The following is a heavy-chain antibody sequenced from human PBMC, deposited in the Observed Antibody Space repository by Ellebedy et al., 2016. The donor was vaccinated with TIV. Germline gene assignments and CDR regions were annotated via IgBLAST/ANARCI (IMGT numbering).Heavy chain of an antibody. CDR1: EYTFSRYT. D-gene: IGHD6-13*01. J-gene: IGHJ4*01. CDR3: ARGSSAGIDY. V-gene: IGHV1-3*01. CDR2: IFAGNGNT. Sequence: AASVKVSCKTSEYTFSRYTIHWVRQAPGQGLEWVGWIFAGNGNTKYSHNFQGRVTITRDTSAGTASLDLSSLRSEDTAVYYCARGSSAGIDYWGHGTLVTVS.